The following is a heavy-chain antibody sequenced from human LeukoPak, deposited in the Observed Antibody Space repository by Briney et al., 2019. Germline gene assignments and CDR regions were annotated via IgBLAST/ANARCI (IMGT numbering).Heavy chain of an antibody. CDR1: GLTLSSNH. Sequence: PGGSLRLSCAASGLTLSSNHMAWVRQAPGKGLEWGSVIYTGGITYYADSVQGRFTISRDNSKNTLYFQMNSLRAEDTALYYCARDHAAAGGGLDYWGQGTQVIVSS. CDR3: ARDHAAAGGGLDY. CDR2: IYTGGIT. D-gene: IGHD6-13*01. J-gene: IGHJ4*02. V-gene: IGHV3-53*01.